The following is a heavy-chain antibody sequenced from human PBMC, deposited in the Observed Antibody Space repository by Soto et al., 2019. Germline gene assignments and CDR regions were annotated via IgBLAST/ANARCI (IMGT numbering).Heavy chain of an antibody. Sequence: ASVKVSCKASGYTFINYGISWVRQAPGQGLEWLGWINTYSDRTNYAQEFQGRVSMTTEKSTSTVYMELRSLRYGDTALYYCARDYTGRGYFDHWGQGSLVTVSS. D-gene: IGHD2-8*02. V-gene: IGHV1-18*04. J-gene: IGHJ4*02. CDR3: ARDYTGRGYFDH. CDR2: INTYSDRT. CDR1: GYTFINYG.